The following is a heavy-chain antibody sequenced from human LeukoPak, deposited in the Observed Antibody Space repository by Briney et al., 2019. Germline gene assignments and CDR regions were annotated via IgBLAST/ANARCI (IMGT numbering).Heavy chain of an antibody. D-gene: IGHD3-22*01. CDR1: GFTFSSYA. J-gene: IGHJ3*02. V-gene: IGHV3-30*04. Sequence: PGRSLRLSCAASGFTFSSYAMHWVRQAPGKGLEWVAVISYDGSNKYYADSVKGRFTISRDNSKNTLYLQMNSLRAEDTAVYYCARTYYDSSGSSVASDIWGQGTMVTVSS. CDR2: ISYDGSNK. CDR3: ARTYYDSSGSSVASDI.